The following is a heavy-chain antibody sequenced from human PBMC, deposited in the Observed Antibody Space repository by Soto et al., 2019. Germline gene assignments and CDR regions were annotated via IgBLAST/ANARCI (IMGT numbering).Heavy chain of an antibody. CDR1: GFTFRSYA. CDR2: ISYDGSNK. CDR3: ARESEDLTSTFDY. J-gene: IGHJ4*02. V-gene: IGHV3-30-3*01. Sequence: HPLGSLRIYCAASGFTFRSYAMHWVRQAPGKGLEWVAVISYDGSNKYYAASVKGRFTISRDNSKNTLYLEMNSLRAEETAVYYCARESEDLTSTFDYWGQGTLVTVSS.